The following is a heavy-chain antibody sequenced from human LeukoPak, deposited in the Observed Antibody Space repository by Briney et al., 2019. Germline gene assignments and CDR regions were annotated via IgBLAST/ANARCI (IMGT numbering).Heavy chain of an antibody. Sequence: SETLSLTCTVSGGSISSYYWSWIRQPPGKGLEWTGYIHYSGSTNYNPSLKSRVTISVDTSKNQFSLKLSSVTAADTAVYYCARIAVAGVDYWGQGTLVTVSS. V-gene: IGHV4-59*01. D-gene: IGHD6-19*01. CDR3: ARIAVAGVDY. J-gene: IGHJ4*02. CDR1: GGSISSYY. CDR2: IHYSGST.